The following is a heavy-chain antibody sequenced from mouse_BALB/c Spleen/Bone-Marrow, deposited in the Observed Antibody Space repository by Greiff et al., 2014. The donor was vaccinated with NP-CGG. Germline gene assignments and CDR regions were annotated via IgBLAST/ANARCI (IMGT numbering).Heavy chain of an antibody. CDR1: GYTFTNYW. V-gene: IGHV1-63*02. Sequence: QVQLKQSGAELVRPGTSVKISCKASGYTFTNYWLGWLKQRPGHGLEWIGDIYPGGVYSNCNEKFKGKAALTADTSSSSAYMQLSSLTSEDSAVYFCATWGPYYSAYWGQGTTLTVSS. CDR2: IYPGGVYS. CDR3: ATWGPYYSAY. J-gene: IGHJ2*01.